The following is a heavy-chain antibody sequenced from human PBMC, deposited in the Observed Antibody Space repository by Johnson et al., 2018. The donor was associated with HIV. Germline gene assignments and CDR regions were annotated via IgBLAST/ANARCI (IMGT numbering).Heavy chain of an antibody. Sequence: VQLVESRGVLVQPGGSLRLSCAVSGFTFSSYAMHWVRQAPGKGLEWVSSIRGDGWKTYYADAVKGRFTISRDNSKNTLYLQMNSLRAEDTAVYYCAKGGGSSWSDAFDIWGQGTMVTVSS. CDR2: IRGDGWKT. V-gene: IGHV3-23*04. CDR1: GFTFSSYA. CDR3: AKGGGSSWSDAFDI. D-gene: IGHD6-13*01. J-gene: IGHJ3*02.